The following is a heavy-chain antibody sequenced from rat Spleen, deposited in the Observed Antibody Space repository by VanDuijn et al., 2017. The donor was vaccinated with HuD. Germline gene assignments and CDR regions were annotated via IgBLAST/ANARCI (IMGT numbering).Heavy chain of an antibody. J-gene: IGHJ2*01. V-gene: IGHV5-31*01. D-gene: IGHD1-9*01. Sequence: EVQLVESGGGLVQPGRSLKLSCAASGFTFNNYWMTWIRQAPTKGLEWVASISYDGGSTYYRDSVKGRFTISRANSENTVYLQMNSLRSEDTAIYYCVREDLGINYWGQGVMVTVSS. CDR3: VREDLGINY. CDR2: ISYDGGST. CDR1: GFTFNNYW.